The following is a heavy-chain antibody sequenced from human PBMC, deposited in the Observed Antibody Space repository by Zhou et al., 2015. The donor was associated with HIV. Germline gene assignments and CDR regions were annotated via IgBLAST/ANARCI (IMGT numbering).Heavy chain of an antibody. CDR3: ARSQRLGMDQPLDY. V-gene: IGHV1-18*01. J-gene: IGHJ4*02. D-gene: IGHD7-27*01. CDR2: ISSDNGNT. CDR1: GYTFSIYG. Sequence: QVQLVQSGAEVKKPGASVKVSCKASGYTFSIYGISWVRQAPGQGLEWMGWISSDNGNTNYAQNLQGRVTMTTDTSTNTAYMELRSLRSDDTAVYYCARSQRLGMDQPLDYWGQGTLVTVSS.